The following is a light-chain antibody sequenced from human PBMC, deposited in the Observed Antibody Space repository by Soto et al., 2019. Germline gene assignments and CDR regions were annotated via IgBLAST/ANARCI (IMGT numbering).Light chain of an antibody. J-gene: IGKJ2*01. Sequence: DIQMTQFPSSLSASAGERVTITCRASQSIGSHLNWYQQRAGKAPKLLIHGAFPLHGGVPSRFSGSGSGTDFTLTISNLQPEDYATYYCQQYDSTPPDTFGQGTKLDIK. CDR2: GAF. CDR3: QQYDSTPPDT. V-gene: IGKV1-39*01. CDR1: QSIGSH.